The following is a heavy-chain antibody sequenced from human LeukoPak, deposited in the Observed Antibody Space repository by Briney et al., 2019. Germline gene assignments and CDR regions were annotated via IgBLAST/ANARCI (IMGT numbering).Heavy chain of an antibody. D-gene: IGHD2-2*01. CDR3: ARGVVPAAQGGYYYYGMDV. CDR2: IYTSGST. CDR1: GGSISSYY. V-gene: IGHV4-4*07. J-gene: IGHJ6*02. Sequence: SETLSLTCTVSGGSISSYYWSWIRQPAGKGLEWIGRIYTSGSTNYNPSLKSRVTMSVDTSKNQFSLKLSSVTAADTAVYYCARGVVPAAQGGYYYYGMDVWGQGTTVTVCS.